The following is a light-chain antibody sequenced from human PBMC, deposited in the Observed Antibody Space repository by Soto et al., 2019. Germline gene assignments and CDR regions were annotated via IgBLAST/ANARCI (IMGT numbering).Light chain of an antibody. CDR1: QRLRSIN. CDR3: QQSNSWPRT. J-gene: IGKJ4*01. Sequence: EIVLTQSPATLSSSPGXRATLSCRASQRLRSINLAWFQQKPGEAPRLVIYGTSRRATGIPNTFSGSESDTDFTVTISSLVPEDSAVYYCQQSNSWPRTFGGGTKVDIK. V-gene: IGKV3D-20*02. CDR2: GTS.